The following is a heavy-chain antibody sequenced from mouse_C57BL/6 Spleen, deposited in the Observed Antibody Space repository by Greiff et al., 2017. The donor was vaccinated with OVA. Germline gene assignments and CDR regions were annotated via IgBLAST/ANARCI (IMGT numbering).Heavy chain of an antibody. CDR1: GFNIKDDY. CDR2: IDPENGDT. CDR3: TTGRGMDY. V-gene: IGHV14-4*01. J-gene: IGHJ4*01. Sequence: EVQLQQSGAELVRPGASVTLSCTASGFNIKDDYMHWVKQRPEQGLEWIGWIDPENGDTEYASKFQGKATITADTSSNTAYLQLSSLTSEDTAVYYCTTGRGMDYWGQGTSVTVSS.